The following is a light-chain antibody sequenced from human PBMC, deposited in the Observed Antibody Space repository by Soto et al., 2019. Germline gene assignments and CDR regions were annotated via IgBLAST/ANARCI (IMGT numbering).Light chain of an antibody. CDR3: CSDTSSSTPVV. CDR2: DVS. V-gene: IGLV2-14*03. Sequence: QSVLTQPASVSGSPVQSITISCTGTSSDVGGYNYVSWYQQHPGKAPKLMIYDVSNRPSGVSNRFSGSKSGNTSSLTISGLQAEDEADYYCCSDTSSSTPVVFGGGTKVTVL. J-gene: IGLJ2*01. CDR1: SSDVGGYNY.